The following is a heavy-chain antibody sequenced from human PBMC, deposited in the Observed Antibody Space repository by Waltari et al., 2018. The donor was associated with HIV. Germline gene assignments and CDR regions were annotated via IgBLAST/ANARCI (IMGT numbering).Heavy chain of an antibody. V-gene: IGHV1-46*01. CDR1: GYTFTNYY. Sequence: QVQLVQSGAEVKKPGASVKVSCKASGYTFTNYYIHWVRQAPGQGLEWMARINPSGGSTSHAKKFQGRVTMTRDTSTSTVYMELSSLRSEDTAVYYCARDKAVGIITSVFNMWGQGTMVIVSS. CDR2: INPSGGST. J-gene: IGHJ3*02. CDR3: ARDKAVGIITSVFNM. D-gene: IGHD3-3*01.